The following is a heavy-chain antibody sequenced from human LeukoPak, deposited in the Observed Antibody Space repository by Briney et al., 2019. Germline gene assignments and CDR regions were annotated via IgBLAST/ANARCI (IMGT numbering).Heavy chain of an antibody. CDR2: INPSGGST. Sequence: ASVTVSFTASGYTFTSYYMHWVRQAPGQGLEWMGIINPSGGSTSYAQKFQGRVTMTRDTSTSTVYMELSSLRSEDTAVYYCARDVIVGAIDYWGQGTLVTVSS. D-gene: IGHD1-26*01. V-gene: IGHV1-46*01. CDR1: GYTFTSYY. CDR3: ARDVIVGAIDY. J-gene: IGHJ4*02.